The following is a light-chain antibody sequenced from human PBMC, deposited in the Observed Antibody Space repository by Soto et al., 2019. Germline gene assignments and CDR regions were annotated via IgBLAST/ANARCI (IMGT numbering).Light chain of an antibody. CDR1: GSDVGGYDY. Sequence: QSVLTQPASVSGPPGQSITISFTGTGSDVGGYDYVSWYQIHPGKAPKLMVFEVSNRPSGVSYRFSGSKSGNTASLTISGLQAEDEADYFCSSYSISTAYLFGTGTKVTVL. CDR3: SSYSISTAYL. V-gene: IGLV2-14*01. CDR2: EVS. J-gene: IGLJ1*01.